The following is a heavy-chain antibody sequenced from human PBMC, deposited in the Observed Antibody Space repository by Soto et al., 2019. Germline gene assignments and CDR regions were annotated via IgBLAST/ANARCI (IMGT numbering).Heavy chain of an antibody. CDR2: IWYDGSNK. V-gene: IGHV3-33*01. CDR1: GFTFSSYG. Sequence: HPGGSLRLSCAASGFTFSSYGMHWVRQAPGKGLEWVAVIWYDGSNKYYADSVKGRFTISRDNSKNTLYLQMNSLRAEDTAVYYCERDHGEVWWLDYWGQGTLVTVSS. J-gene: IGHJ4*02. D-gene: IGHD3-10*01. CDR3: ERDHGEVWWLDY.